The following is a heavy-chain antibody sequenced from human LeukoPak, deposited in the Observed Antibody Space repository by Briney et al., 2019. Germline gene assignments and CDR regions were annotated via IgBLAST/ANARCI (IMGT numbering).Heavy chain of an antibody. CDR3: AKIADYGDFLDAFDI. J-gene: IGHJ3*02. Sequence: GGFLRLSCAASGFTFSSYWMSWVRQAPGKGLEWVSAISGSGGSTYYADSVKGRFTISRDNSKNALYLRMNSLRAEDTAVYYCAKIADYGDFLDAFDIWGQGTMVTVSS. V-gene: IGHV3-23*01. CDR2: ISGSGGST. D-gene: IGHD4-17*01. CDR1: GFTFSSYW.